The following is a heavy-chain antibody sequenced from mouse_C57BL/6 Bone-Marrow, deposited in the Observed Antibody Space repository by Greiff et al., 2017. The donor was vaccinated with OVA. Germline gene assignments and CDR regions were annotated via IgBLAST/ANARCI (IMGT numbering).Heavy chain of an antibody. CDR3: ASGTYYSNYEENAMDY. D-gene: IGHD2-5*01. CDR2: ISYDGSN. Sequence: EVKLMESGPGLVKPSQSLSLTCSVTGYSITSGYYWNWIRQFPGNKLEWMGYISYDGSNNYNPSLKNRISITRDTSKNQFFLKLNSVTTEDTATYYCASGTYYSNYEENAMDYWGQGTSVTVSS. J-gene: IGHJ4*01. CDR1: GYSITSGYY. V-gene: IGHV3-6*01.